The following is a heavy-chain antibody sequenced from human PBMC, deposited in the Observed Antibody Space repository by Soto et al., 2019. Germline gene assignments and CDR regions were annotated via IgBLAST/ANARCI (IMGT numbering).Heavy chain of an antibody. CDR2: ISGGGTGT. V-gene: IGHV3-23*01. D-gene: IGHD3-22*01. J-gene: IGHJ3*02. CDR1: GFTFGSYA. Sequence: EVQLLESGGGFVQPGGSLRLSCAASGFTFGSYAMTWVRQAPGKGLEWVSSISGGGTGTYYADSVKGRFTISRDNSKNPLYLQLNSLRAEDTAIYYCAKVNTMMVGSGNAFDMWGQGTMVTVSS. CDR3: AKVNTMMVGSGNAFDM.